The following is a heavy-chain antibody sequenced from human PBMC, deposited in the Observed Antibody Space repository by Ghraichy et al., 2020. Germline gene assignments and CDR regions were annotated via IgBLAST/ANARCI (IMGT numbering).Heavy chain of an antibody. J-gene: IGHJ4*02. Sequence: SETLSLTCTVSGGSISSYYWSWIRQPPGKGLEWIGYIYYSGSTNYNPSLKSRVTISVDTSKNQFSLKLSSVTAADTAVYYCARTHSSGWYVYYFDYWGQGTLVTVSS. CDR1: GGSISSYY. CDR3: ARTHSSGWYVYYFDY. V-gene: IGHV4-59*01. D-gene: IGHD6-19*01. CDR2: IYYSGST.